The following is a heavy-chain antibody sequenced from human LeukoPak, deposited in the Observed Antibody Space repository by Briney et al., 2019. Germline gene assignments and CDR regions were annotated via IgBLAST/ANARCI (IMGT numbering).Heavy chain of an antibody. CDR1: GYTFTSYY. CDR3: ARSWGYNYGYGSCDS. Sequence: ASEKVSCKGSGYTFTSYYMHWVRQAPGQGLEWMGIINPSGSSTTYAQKFQSRVTMTRETTTSTVYMELSSLRSEDTAVYYCARSWGYNYGYGSCDSWGQGILVTVSS. V-gene: IGHV1-46*01. D-gene: IGHD5-24*01. CDR2: INPSGSST. J-gene: IGHJ4*02.